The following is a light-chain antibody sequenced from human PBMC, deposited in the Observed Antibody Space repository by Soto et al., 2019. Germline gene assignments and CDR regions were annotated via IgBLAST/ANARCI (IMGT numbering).Light chain of an antibody. CDR2: LEGSGSY. Sequence: QLVLTQSSSASASLGSSVKLTCTLSSGHSSYIIAWHQQQPGKAPRYLMKLEGSGSYNKGSGVPDRFSGSSSGADRYLTISNLQSEDEAEYYCETWDSNTQGVFGGGTKVTVL. CDR3: ETWDSNTQGV. J-gene: IGLJ3*02. V-gene: IGLV4-60*03. CDR1: SGHSSYI.